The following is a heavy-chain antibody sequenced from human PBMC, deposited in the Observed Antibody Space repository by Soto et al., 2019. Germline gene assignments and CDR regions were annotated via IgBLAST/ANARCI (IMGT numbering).Heavy chain of an antibody. CDR3: ARRYCSGGSCYSYFDS. D-gene: IGHD2-15*01. CDR1: GFIFTNYW. V-gene: IGHV3-7*01. Sequence: GGSLRLSCGASGFIFTNYWMSWVRQAPGKGLEWVANIKQDGSEKYYVDSVKGRFTISRDNTKNSLYLQMNSLRPEDTAVYYCARRYCSGGSCYSYFDSWGQGTLVTVSS. CDR2: IKQDGSEK. J-gene: IGHJ4*02.